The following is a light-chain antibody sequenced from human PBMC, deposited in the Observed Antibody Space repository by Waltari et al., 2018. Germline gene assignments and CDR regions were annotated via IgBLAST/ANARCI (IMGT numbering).Light chain of an antibody. CDR3: QQYGSSIT. J-gene: IGKJ5*01. Sequence: EIVLTQSPGTLSLSPGERATLSCRASQSVSSSYLAWYQQKPGQAPRLLIYGASSRATGIPDRFSGSGSGTDFTLTISRLEPEDLAVYYGQQYGSSITFGQGTRLEIK. CDR2: GAS. CDR1: QSVSSSY. V-gene: IGKV3-20*01.